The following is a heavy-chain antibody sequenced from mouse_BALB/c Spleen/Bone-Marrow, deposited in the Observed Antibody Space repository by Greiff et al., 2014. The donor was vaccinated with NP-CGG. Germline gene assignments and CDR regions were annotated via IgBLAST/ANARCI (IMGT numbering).Heavy chain of an antibody. Sequence: VKLMESGAELAGPGASVKMSCKASGYTFTSYTIQWIRQRPGQGLEWIGYIVPSSDYTNYNQTFKDKATLTADKYSSTDFMQLNSLPSEDFAVYYCAREARTGAWFAYWGQGTLVTVSA. CDR1: GYTFTSYT. CDR2: IVPSSDYT. V-gene: IGHV1-4*01. CDR3: AREARTGAWFAY. J-gene: IGHJ3*01.